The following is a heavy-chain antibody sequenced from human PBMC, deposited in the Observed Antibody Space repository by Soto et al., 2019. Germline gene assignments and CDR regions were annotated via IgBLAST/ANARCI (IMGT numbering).Heavy chain of an antibody. V-gene: IGHV1-18*01. D-gene: IGHD2-8*01. J-gene: IGHJ6*02. CDR3: AKNGHPPYYYYGLDV. CDR2: ISGYNGDT. CDR1: AYTFTRYG. Sequence: QGHLVQSGAEVKKPGASVKVSCKTSAYTFTRYGISWVRQAPGQGLEWMGWISGYNGDTNYAQNLQERVTMTIDTSTTTAYMKLRSLTSDATAVYYCAKNGHPPYYYYGLDVWGQGTTVTLSS.